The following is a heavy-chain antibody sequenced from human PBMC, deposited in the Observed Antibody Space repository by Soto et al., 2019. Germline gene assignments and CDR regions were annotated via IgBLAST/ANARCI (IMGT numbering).Heavy chain of an antibody. Sequence: EVQLVESGGGLVQPGGSLRLSCAGSGFIGSTYHMSLVRQTPGKGLEWVSGIYRGGGIYYSDSVRGRFTISIDDSKTTLYLQMNSLRVEATAVYYCARDRALSGGSGRSGGWFDPWGQGTLVTVSS. CDR3: ARDRALSGGSGRSGGWFDP. CDR1: GFIGSTYH. J-gene: IGHJ5*02. CDR2: IYRGGGI. V-gene: IGHV3-53*01. D-gene: IGHD6-19*01.